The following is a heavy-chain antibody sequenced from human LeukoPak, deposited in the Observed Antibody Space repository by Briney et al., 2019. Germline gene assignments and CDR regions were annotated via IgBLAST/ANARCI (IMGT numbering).Heavy chain of an antibody. J-gene: IGHJ6*02. V-gene: IGHV3-23*01. CDR1: GLTFSRET. Sequence: GGSLRLSCVVSGLTFSRETMGWVRQAPGKGLEWVSVISGSSATKKYGDSVKGRFTISRDNSKNTLYLQMNSLGAEDTAVYYCAKDLYSSGWYTPYYYYGMDVWGQGTTVTVSS. CDR2: ISGSSATK. D-gene: IGHD6-19*01. CDR3: AKDLYSSGWYTPYYYYGMDV.